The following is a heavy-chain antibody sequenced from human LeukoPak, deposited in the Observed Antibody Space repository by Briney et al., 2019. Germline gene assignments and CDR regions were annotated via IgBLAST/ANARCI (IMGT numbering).Heavy chain of an antibody. V-gene: IGHV3-23*01. CDR1: GFTFSNYA. D-gene: IGHD3-10*01. Sequence: GGSLRLSCAASGFTFSNYAMSWVRQAPGKGLERVAAISHTGGSTYYAASVKGRFTISRDNSKNTLYLQVNSLRAEDTAVYYCVIRPPFPMVRGVAVDYWGQGTLVTVSS. CDR2: ISHTGGST. CDR3: VIRPPFPMVRGVAVDY. J-gene: IGHJ4*02.